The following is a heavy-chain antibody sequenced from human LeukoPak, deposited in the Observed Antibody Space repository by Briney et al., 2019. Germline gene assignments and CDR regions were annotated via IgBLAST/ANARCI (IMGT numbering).Heavy chain of an antibody. J-gene: IGHJ4*02. CDR2: INQDGTEK. CDR1: GFTFSSYA. D-gene: IGHD6-19*01. V-gene: IGHV3-7*01. CDR3: ARDPEEWPVPIDC. Sequence: GGSLRLSCAASGFTFSSYAMSWVRQAPGKGLEWVANINQDGTEKNYVDSVKGRFTISRDNAKNSLYLQMNSLRAEDTALYYCARDPEEWPVPIDCWGQGTLVTVSS.